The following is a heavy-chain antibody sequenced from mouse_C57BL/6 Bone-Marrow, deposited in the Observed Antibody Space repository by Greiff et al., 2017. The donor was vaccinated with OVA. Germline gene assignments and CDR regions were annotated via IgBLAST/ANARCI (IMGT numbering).Heavy chain of an antibody. CDR1: GYTFTSYW. CDR3: AVSFYAMDY. Sequence: QVQLQQPGAELVMPGASVKLSCKASGYTFTSYWMHWVKQRPGQGLEWIGEIDPSDSYTNYNQKFKGKSTLTVDKSSSTAYMQLSSLTSEDSAVYYYAVSFYAMDYGGQGTSVTVSS. D-gene: IGHD6-2*01. V-gene: IGHV1-69*01. J-gene: IGHJ4*01. CDR2: IDPSDSYT.